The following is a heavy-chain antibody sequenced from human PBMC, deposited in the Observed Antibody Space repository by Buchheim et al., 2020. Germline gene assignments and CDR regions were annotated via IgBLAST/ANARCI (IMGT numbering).Heavy chain of an antibody. J-gene: IGHJ6*02. V-gene: IGHV3-23*01. Sequence: EVQLLESGGGLVQPGGSLRLSCAASGFTFSSYAMSWVRQAPGKGLEWVSVFSGSGGTTYYADSVRGRFPISRDHSKNTRYLQMNSLRAEDTAVYYCAKARESSYYYYGMDVWGQGTT. D-gene: IGHD5-24*01. CDR1: GFTFSSYA. CDR2: FSGSGGTT. CDR3: AKARESSYYYYGMDV.